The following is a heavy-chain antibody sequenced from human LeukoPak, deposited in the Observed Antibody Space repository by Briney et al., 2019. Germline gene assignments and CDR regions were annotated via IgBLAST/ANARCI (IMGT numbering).Heavy chain of an antibody. CDR1: GFTVSSNY. J-gene: IGHJ6*02. CDR2: ISGSGGST. D-gene: IGHD2-21*02. CDR3: AKDGGGDSPYPGYYYGMDV. V-gene: IGHV3-23*01. Sequence: PGGSLRLSCAASGFTVSSNYMSWVRQAPGKGLEWVSAISGSGGSTYYADSVKGRFTISRDNSKNTLYLQMNSLRAEDTAVYYCAKDGGGDSPYPGYYYGMDVWGQGTTVTVSS.